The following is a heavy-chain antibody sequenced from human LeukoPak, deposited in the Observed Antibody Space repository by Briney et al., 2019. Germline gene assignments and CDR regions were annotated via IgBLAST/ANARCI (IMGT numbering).Heavy chain of an antibody. CDR2: ISNGNT. CDR3: TDAVAG. V-gene: IGHV3-38-3*01. J-gene: IGHJ4*02. CDR1: GFPFSNHA. D-gene: IGHD4-23*01. Sequence: GGSLRLSCAASGFPFSNHAMSWVRQPPGEGLEWVSAISNGNTYYADSVKGRFTISRDNSKNMLYLQMNSLRVEDTAVYYCTDAVAGWGQGTLVTVSS.